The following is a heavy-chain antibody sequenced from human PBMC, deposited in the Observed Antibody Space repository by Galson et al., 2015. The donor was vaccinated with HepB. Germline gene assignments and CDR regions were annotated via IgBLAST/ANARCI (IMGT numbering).Heavy chain of an antibody. J-gene: IGHJ3*02. V-gene: IGHV1-69*13. CDR3: ARGGSTTGRHAFDI. Sequence: SVKVSCKASGGTFSSYAISWVRQAPGQGLEWMGGIIPIFGTANYAQKFQGRVTITADESTSTAYMELSSLRSEDTAVYYCARGGSTTGRHAFDIWGQGTMVTVSS. D-gene: IGHD2-15*01. CDR2: IIPIFGTA. CDR1: GGTFSSYA.